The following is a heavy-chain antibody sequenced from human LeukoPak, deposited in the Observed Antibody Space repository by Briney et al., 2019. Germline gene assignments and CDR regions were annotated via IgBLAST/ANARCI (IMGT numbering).Heavy chain of an antibody. D-gene: IGHD6-13*01. CDR3: ARHGKQQRNAFDI. CDR2: IYYSGST. J-gene: IGHJ3*02. Sequence: SETLSLTCTVSGGSISSSSYYWGWIRQPPGKGLEWIGSIYYSGSTYYNPSLKSRVTISVDTSKNQFSLKLSSVTAADTAVYYCARHGKQQRNAFDIWGQGTMVTVSS. CDR1: GGSISSSSYY. V-gene: IGHV4-39*01.